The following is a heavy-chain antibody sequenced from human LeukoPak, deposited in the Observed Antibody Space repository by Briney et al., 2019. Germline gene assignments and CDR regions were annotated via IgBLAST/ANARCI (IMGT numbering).Heavy chain of an antibody. CDR1: GFTFSSYA. CDR2: ISGSGGST. Sequence: GASLRLSCAASGFTFSSYAMSWVRQAPGKGLEWVSAISGSGGSTYYADSVKGRFTISRDNSKNTLYLQMNGLRAEDTAVYYCAKARGEDFWSGYYRGYGMDVWGQGTTVTVSS. CDR3: AKARGEDFWSGYYRGYGMDV. D-gene: IGHD3-3*01. V-gene: IGHV3-23*01. J-gene: IGHJ6*02.